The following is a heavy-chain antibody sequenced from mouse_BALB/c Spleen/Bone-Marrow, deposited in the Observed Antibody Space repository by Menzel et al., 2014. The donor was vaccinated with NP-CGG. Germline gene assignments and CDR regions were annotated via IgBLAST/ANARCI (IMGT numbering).Heavy chain of an antibody. J-gene: IGHJ3*01. V-gene: IGHV1-4*02. D-gene: IGHD1-1*01. CDR2: INPSSGYT. CDR1: GYTFTSYT. Sequence: VQLQQSAAELARPGASVKMSCKASGYTFTSYTMHWVKQRPGQGLEWIGYINPSSGYTEYNQKFKDKTTLTADKSSSTADMQLSSLTSEGSAVYYCARENYYGSSYRFAYWGQGTLVTVSA. CDR3: ARENYYGSSYRFAY.